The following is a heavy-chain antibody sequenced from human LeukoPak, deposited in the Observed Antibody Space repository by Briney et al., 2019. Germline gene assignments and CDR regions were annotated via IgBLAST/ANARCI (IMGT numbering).Heavy chain of an antibody. D-gene: IGHD3-22*01. CDR1: GYSFTSYW. CDR2: IYPGDSDT. CDR3: ARNGDEYYQDSSGYYYSYY. J-gene: IGHJ4*02. V-gene: IGHV5-51*01. Sequence: GESLKISCKGSGYSFTSYWIGWVRPMPGKGLEWMGIIYPGDSDTRYSPSFQGQVTISADKSISTAYLQWSSLKASDTAMYYCARNGDEYYQDSSGYYYSYYWGQGTLVTVSS.